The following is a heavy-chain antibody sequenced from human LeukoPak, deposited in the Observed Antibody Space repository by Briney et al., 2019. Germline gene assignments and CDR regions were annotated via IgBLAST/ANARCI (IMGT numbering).Heavy chain of an antibody. CDR3: ARDRGGLSSSWNGGVSDY. V-gene: IGHV3-23*01. J-gene: IGHJ4*02. D-gene: IGHD6-13*01. CDR1: GFTFSHYS. Sequence: PGGSLRLSCAASGFTFSHYSMHWVRQAPGKGLEWVSAISGSGGSTYYADSVKGRFTISRDNSKNTLYLQKNSLRAEDTAIYYCARDRGGLSSSWNGGVSDYWGQGTLVTVSS. CDR2: ISGSGGST.